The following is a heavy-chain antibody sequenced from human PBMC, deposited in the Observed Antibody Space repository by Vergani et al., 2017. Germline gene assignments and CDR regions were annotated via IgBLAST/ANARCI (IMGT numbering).Heavy chain of an antibody. CDR2: ISDNGGTT. Sequence: EVQLVESGGGLVQPGGSLRLSCAASGFTFRNYAMTWVRQAPGKGLEWVSIISDNGGTTYYADSVKGRFTISRDNSKDTLYLQMNSLRAEDTAVYYCARKHISNYYDSSGYYYMGYYYGMDVWGQGTTVTVSS. CDR1: GFTFRNYA. D-gene: IGHD3-22*01. V-gene: IGHV3-23*04. J-gene: IGHJ6*02. CDR3: ARKHISNYYDSSGYYYMGYYYGMDV.